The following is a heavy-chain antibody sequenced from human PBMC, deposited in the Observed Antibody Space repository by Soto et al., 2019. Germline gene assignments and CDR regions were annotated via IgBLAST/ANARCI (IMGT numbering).Heavy chain of an antibody. Sequence: GGSLRLSCAVSGFTFSSYEMNWVRRAPGKGLEWVSYIGTSGKTIYYADSVTGRFTISRDNAKNSLYLQMNSLRAEDTAVYFCARDPAIYSGKFDYGLDVWGRGTTATVSS. CDR3: ARDPAIYSGKFDYGLDV. V-gene: IGHV3-48*03. CDR1: GFTFSSYE. D-gene: IGHD4-4*01. J-gene: IGHJ6*02. CDR2: IGTSGKTI.